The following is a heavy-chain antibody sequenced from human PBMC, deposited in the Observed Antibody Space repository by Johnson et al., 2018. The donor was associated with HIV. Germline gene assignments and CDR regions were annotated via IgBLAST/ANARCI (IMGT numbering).Heavy chain of an antibody. CDR3: ARSPPSYGSGSYLGLDAFDI. CDR1: DFTVSSNY. D-gene: IGHD3-10*01. J-gene: IGHJ3*02. CDR2: IYSGGST. Sequence: VQLVESGGRLIQPGGSLRLSCTASDFTVSSNYISWVRQAPGKGLEWVSVIYSGGSTYYADSVKGRFTISRDNSKNTVYLQMNSLRAEDTAVYYCARSPPSYGSGSYLGLDAFDIWGLGTMVTVSS. V-gene: IGHV3-53*01.